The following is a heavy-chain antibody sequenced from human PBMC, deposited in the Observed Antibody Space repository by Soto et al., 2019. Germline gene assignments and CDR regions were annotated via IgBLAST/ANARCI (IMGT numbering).Heavy chain of an antibody. CDR3: ARANSSTWYKLEYKWFDP. CDR1: GGSINDYY. J-gene: IGHJ5*02. CDR2: MYYSETT. Sequence: ETLSLTCTVSGGSINDYYWSWIRQTPGKGLEWVGFMYYSETTKYNPSLKGRVNMSLDTSKNQVSLHLQSVTAADTAVYYCARANSSTWYKLEYKWFDPWGQGTLVTVSS. D-gene: IGHD6-13*01. V-gene: IGHV4-59*01.